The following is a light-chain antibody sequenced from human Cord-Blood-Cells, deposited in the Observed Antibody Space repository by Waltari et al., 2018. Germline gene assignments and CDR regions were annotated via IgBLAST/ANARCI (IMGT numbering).Light chain of an antibody. V-gene: IGKV4-1*01. CDR1: QSVLYSSNNKNY. CDR2: WAS. Sequence: DIVMTQSPDSLAVSLGERATINCKSSQSVLYSSNNKNYLAWYQQKPGQPPKLLIYWASTREAGVPDRFSGSGSWTDVTLTISSLQAEDVAVYYCQQYYSTPLTFGGGTKVEIK. J-gene: IGKJ4*01. CDR3: QQYYSTPLT.